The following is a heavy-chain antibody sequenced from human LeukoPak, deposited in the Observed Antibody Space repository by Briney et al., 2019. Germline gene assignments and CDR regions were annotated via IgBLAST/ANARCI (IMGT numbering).Heavy chain of an antibody. D-gene: IGHD1-26*01. V-gene: IGHV1-18*01. CDR3: ARGGNYFRFDP. CDR1: GYTFTNYI. CDR2: ISAYNGNT. J-gene: IGHJ5*02. Sequence: GASVKVSCKASGYTFTNYIISWVRQAPGQGLEWMGWISAYNGNTNYAQKLQGRDTMTTDTSTATAYMELRSLRSDDTAVYYCARGGNYFRFDPWGQGTLVTVSS.